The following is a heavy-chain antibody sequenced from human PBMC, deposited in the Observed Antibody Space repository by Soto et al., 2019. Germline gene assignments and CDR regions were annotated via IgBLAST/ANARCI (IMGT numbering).Heavy chain of an antibody. CDR2: INPNSGDT. CDR1: GYTFTAYD. D-gene: IGHD1-26*01. J-gene: IGHJ5*02. Sequence: GASVKVSCKASGYTFTAYDLHWVRQAPGQGLEWMGWINPNSGDTDYAQKFQGRVTMTRDTSITTAYMEFSRLTSDDTAVFYCARNSGSFFDFHLWGQGTLATFS. CDR3: ARNSGSFFDFHL. V-gene: IGHV1-2*02.